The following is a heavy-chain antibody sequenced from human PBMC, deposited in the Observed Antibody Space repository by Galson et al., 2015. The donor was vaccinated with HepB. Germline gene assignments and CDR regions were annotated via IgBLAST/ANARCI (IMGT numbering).Heavy chain of an antibody. Sequence: ETLSLTCIVSGGSVSGYYWSWIRQTPGKGLEWIGYIHYSGTTLYNPSLKSRVMISVDTSKNRVSLRLSSVTAADTAVYYCTRHAQIAVLAGGMDAWGQGTTVTVSS. D-gene: IGHD6-19*01. J-gene: IGHJ6*02. CDR2: IHYSGTT. CDR3: TRHAQIAVLAGGMDA. V-gene: IGHV4-59*08. CDR1: GGSVSGYY.